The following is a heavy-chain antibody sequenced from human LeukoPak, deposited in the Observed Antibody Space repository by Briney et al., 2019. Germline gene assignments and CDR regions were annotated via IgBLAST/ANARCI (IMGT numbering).Heavy chain of an antibody. Sequence: ASVKVSCKASGYIFTSYYMHWVRQAPGQGLEWMGVINPSGGSTSYAQKFQGRVTMTRDMSTSTVYMELSSLRSEDTAVYYCARVEWELLGDGVFDIWGQGTMVTVSS. CDR3: ARVEWELLGDGVFDI. V-gene: IGHV1-46*01. D-gene: IGHD1-26*01. J-gene: IGHJ3*02. CDR2: INPSGGST. CDR1: GYIFTSYY.